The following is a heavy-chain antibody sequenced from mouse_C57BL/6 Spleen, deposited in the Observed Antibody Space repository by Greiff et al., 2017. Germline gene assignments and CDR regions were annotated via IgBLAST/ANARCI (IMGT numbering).Heavy chain of an antibody. J-gene: IGHJ3*01. D-gene: IGHD6-1*01. V-gene: IGHV1-42*01. CDR1: GYSFTGYY. CDR2: INPSTGGT. Sequence: EVQLQQSGPELVMPGASVKISCKASGYSFTGYYMNWVKQSPEKSLEWIGEINPSTGGTTYNQKFKAKATLTVDKSSSTAYMQLKSLTSEDSAVYYCARPLASPFAYWGQGTLVTVSA. CDR3: ARPLASPFAY.